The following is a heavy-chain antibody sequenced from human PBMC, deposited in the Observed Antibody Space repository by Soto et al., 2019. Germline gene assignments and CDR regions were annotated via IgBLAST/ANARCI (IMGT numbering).Heavy chain of an antibody. CDR1: GYTFTGYY. Sequence: ASVKVSCKASGYTFTGYYMHWVRQAPGQGLEWMGWTNPNSGGTNYAQKFQGWVTMTRDTSISTAYMELSRLRSDDTAVYYCARVIWFGESGGAFDIWGQGTMVTVSS. CDR2: TNPNSGGT. V-gene: IGHV1-2*04. J-gene: IGHJ3*02. D-gene: IGHD3-10*01. CDR3: ARVIWFGESGGAFDI.